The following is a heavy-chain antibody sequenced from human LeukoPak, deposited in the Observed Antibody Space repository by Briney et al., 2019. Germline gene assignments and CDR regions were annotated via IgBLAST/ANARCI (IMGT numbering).Heavy chain of an antibody. CDR3: ARHRGYGSGSYYYYYYYMDV. Sequence: SETLSLTCTVSGGSLSSSSYYWGWIRQPPGKGLEWIGSIYYSGSTYYNPSLRSRVTISVDTSKNQFSLKLSSVTAADTAVYYCARHRGYGSGSYYYYYYYMDVWGKGTTVTVSS. D-gene: IGHD3-10*01. V-gene: IGHV4-39*01. CDR1: GGSLSSSSYY. J-gene: IGHJ6*03. CDR2: IYYSGST.